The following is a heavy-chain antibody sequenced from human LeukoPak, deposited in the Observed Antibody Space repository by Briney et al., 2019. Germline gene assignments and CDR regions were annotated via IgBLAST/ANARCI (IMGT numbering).Heavy chain of an antibody. CDR3: AKVSCGSSCGAPYYYYGMDV. Sequence: PGGSLRLSCAASGFTFSSYAMSWVRQAPGKGLEWVSAISGSGGSTYYADSVKGRFTISRDNSKNTLYLQMNSLRAEDTAVYYCAKVSCGSSCGAPYYYYGMDVWGQGTTVTVSS. D-gene: IGHD6-13*01. CDR2: ISGSGGST. CDR1: GFTFSSYA. J-gene: IGHJ6*02. V-gene: IGHV3-23*01.